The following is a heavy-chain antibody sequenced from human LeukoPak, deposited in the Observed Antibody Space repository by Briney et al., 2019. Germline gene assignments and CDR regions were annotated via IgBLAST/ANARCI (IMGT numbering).Heavy chain of an antibody. J-gene: IGHJ6*03. CDR1: EFTFVRYA. D-gene: IGHD6-13*01. CDR3: VRDPSYGSSWYYYMDV. V-gene: IGHV3-48*04. Sequence: PGGSLRLSCAASEFTFVRYAMNWVRQAPGKGLEWVSYISSSSFKMGYADSVKGRFTISRDNSKNSLYLQMDSLRVEDTAVYYCVRDPSYGSSWYYYMDVWGKGTTVTVSS. CDR2: ISSSSFKM.